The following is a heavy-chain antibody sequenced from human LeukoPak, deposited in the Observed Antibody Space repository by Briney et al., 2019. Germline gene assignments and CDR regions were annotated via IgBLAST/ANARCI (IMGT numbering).Heavy chain of an antibody. CDR3: ARGAYYYGSGTSY. CDR2: IKSKTDGGTT. CDR1: GYTFSNAW. J-gene: IGHJ4*02. V-gene: IGHV3-15*01. Sequence: GGSLRLSCAASGYTFSNAWMSWVRQAPRKGLEWVGRIKSKTDGGTTDYAAPVKGRFTISRDDSKNTLHLQMNSLRAEDTAVYYCARGAYYYGSGTSYWGQGTLVTVSS. D-gene: IGHD3-10*01.